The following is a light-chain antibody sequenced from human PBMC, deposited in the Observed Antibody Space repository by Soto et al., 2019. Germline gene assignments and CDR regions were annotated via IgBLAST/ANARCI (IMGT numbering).Light chain of an antibody. CDR3: QQYNSYPYT. CDR1: QSISSW. V-gene: IGKV1-5*03. CDR2: KAS. Sequence: DIQMTQSPSTLSASVGDRVTITCRASQSISSWLAWYQQKPGKAPKLLIYKASSLESGGPSRFSGSGSGKEFTLTTSSLQPDDFATYYCQQYNSYPYTFGQGTKLEIK. J-gene: IGKJ2*01.